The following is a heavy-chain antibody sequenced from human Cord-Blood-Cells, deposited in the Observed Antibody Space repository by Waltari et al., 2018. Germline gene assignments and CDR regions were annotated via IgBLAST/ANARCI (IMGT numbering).Heavy chain of an antibody. CDR3: ARGVTFDY. V-gene: IGHV3-7*01. CDR2: IKQDGSEK. D-gene: IGHD4-4*01. CDR1: GFTFSSYG. J-gene: IGHJ4*02. Sequence: EVQLVESGGGLVQPGGSLSLSCPAPGFTFSSYGMSWVRQAPGKGLEWVANIKQDGSEKYYVDSVKGRFTISRDNAKNSLYLQMNILRAEDTAVYYCARGVTFDYWGQGTLVTVSS.